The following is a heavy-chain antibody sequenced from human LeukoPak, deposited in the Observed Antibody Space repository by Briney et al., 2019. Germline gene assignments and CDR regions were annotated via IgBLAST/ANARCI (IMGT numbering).Heavy chain of an antibody. CDR1: GGSISSSSYY. Sequence: SETLSLTCTVSGGSISSSSYYWGWIRQPPGKGLEWIGSIYYSGSTYYNPSLKSRVTISVDTSKNQFSLKLSSVTAADTAVYYCARGGEPEYYFDYWGQGTLVTVSS. J-gene: IGHJ4*02. V-gene: IGHV4-39*07. CDR2: IYYSGST. D-gene: IGHD1-14*01. CDR3: ARGGEPEYYFDY.